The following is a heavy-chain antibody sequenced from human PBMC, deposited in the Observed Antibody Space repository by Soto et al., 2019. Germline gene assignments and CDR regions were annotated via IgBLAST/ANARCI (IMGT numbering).Heavy chain of an antibody. V-gene: IGHV4-61*01. CDR3: AREYSSSRYYYGMDV. J-gene: IGHJ6*02. CDR1: GGSVSSGSYY. Sequence: SETLSLTCTVSGGSVSSGSYYWSWIRQPPGKGLEWIGYIYYSGSTNYNPSLKSRVTISVDTSKNQFSLKLSSVTAADTAVYYCAREYSSSRYYYGMDVWGQGTTVTVS. D-gene: IGHD6-6*01. CDR2: IYYSGST.